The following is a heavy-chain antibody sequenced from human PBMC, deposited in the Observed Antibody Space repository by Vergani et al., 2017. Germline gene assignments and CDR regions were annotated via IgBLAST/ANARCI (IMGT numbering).Heavy chain of an antibody. D-gene: IGHD3-3*01. J-gene: IGHJ4*02. Sequence: QLVQSGPEVKKPGTSVKVSCKASGFTFTSSAMQWVRQARGQRLEWIGWIVVGSGNTNYAQKFQERVTITRDMSTSTAYMELSSLRSEDTAVYYCAANPLYDFWSGYQNYFDYWGQGTLVTVSS. CDR1: GFTFTSSA. V-gene: IGHV1-58*02. CDR3: AANPLYDFWSGYQNYFDY. CDR2: IVVGSGNT.